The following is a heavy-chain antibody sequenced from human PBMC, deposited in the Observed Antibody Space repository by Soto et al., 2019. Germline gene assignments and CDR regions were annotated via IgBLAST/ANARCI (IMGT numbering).Heavy chain of an antibody. CDR3: ARLCSGGSCPLYDAFDI. V-gene: IGHV4-59*01. CDR1: GGSISSYY. J-gene: IGHJ3*02. CDR2: IYYSGST. Sequence: PSETLSLTCTVSGGSISSYYWSWIRQPQGKGLEWIGYIYYSGSTNYNPSLKSRVTISVDTSKNQFSLKLSSVTAADTAVYYCARLCSGGSCPLYDAFDIWGQGTMVTVSS. D-gene: IGHD2-15*01.